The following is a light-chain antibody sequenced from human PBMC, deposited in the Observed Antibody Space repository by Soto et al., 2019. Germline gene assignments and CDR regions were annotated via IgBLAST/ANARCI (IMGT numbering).Light chain of an antibody. V-gene: IGKV1-5*03. CDR3: QQYNSYPS. CDR2: KAS. J-gene: IGKJ4*01. Sequence: DIQMTQSPSTLSASVGDRVTITCRASQSISSWLAWYQQNPGKAPKLLIYKASSLESGVPSRVSGSGSGTEFTLTISSLQPDDFATYYCQQYNSYPSFGGGTKVEIK. CDR1: QSISSW.